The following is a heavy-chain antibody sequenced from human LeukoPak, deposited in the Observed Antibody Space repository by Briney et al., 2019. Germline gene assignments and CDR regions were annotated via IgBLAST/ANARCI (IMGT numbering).Heavy chain of an antibody. CDR2: IYHSGST. Sequence: SETLSLTCAVSGYSISSGYYWGWIRQPPGKGLEWIGSIYHSGSTYYNPSLKSRVTISVDTSKNQFSLKLSSVTAADTAVYYCARRPGPHPHYFDYWGQGTLVTVSS. CDR3: ARRPGPHPHYFDY. V-gene: IGHV4-38-2*01. CDR1: GYSISSGYY. J-gene: IGHJ4*02. D-gene: IGHD3-10*01.